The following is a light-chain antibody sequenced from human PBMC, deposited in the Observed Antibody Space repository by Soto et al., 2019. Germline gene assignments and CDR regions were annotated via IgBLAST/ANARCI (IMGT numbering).Light chain of an antibody. V-gene: IGKV1-5*03. CDR1: QSISGW. CDR2: KAS. CDR3: QQYNSYPWT. J-gene: IGKJ1*01. Sequence: DIQMTQSPSTLSASVGDRVTITCRASQSISGWLAWYQQKPGIAPKLLICKASSLESGVPSRFSGSGSGTEFTLTISSLQPDDFATYYCQQYNSYPWTFGQGTEVEI.